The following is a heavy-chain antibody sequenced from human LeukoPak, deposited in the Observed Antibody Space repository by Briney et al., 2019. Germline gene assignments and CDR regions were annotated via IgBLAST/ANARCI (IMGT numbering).Heavy chain of an antibody. V-gene: IGHV4-34*01. D-gene: IGHD4-11*01. CDR2: INHSGST. Sequence: PSETLSLTCAVYGGSFSGYYWSWMRQPPGKGLEWIGEINHSGSTNYNPSLKSRVTISVDTSKNQFSLKLSSVTAADTAVYYCARVLQKRGYYYYYYMDVWGKGTTVTVSS. CDR1: GGSFSGYY. CDR3: ARVLQKRGYYYYYYMDV. J-gene: IGHJ6*03.